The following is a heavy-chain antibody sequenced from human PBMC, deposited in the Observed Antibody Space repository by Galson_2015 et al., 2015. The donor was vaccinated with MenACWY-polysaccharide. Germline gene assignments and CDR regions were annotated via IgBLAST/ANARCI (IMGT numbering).Heavy chain of an antibody. D-gene: IGHD2-2*01. Sequence: SETLSLTCAIYDGSFSGSYWSWIRQPPGKGLEWIGEINHSGSTNYNPSLKSRVTMSVDTSKNQFSLKLSSVTAADTAVYYCARGYCTSNSCHFYFDYWGQGTLVTVSS. CDR1: DGSFSGSY. V-gene: IGHV4-34*01. CDR3: ARGYCTSNSCHFYFDY. CDR2: INHSGST. J-gene: IGHJ4*02.